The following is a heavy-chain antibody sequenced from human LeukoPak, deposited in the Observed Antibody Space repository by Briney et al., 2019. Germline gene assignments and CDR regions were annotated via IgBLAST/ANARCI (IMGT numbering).Heavy chain of an antibody. J-gene: IGHJ4*02. D-gene: IGHD6-13*01. CDR2: ISYDGSNK. V-gene: IGHV3-30-3*01. Sequence: GGSLRLSCAASGFTFSSYAMHWVRQAPGKGLEWVAVISYDGSNKYYADSVKGRFTISRDNSKNTLYLQMNSLRAEDTAVYYCARVGITGYSSSENYFDYWSQGTLVTVSS. CDR3: ARVGITGYSSSENYFDY. CDR1: GFTFSSYA.